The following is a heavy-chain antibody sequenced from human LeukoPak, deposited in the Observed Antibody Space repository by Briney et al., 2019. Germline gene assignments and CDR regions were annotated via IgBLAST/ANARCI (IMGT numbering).Heavy chain of an antibody. CDR1: GFTVSSNY. V-gene: IGHV3-53*01. CDR3: ARGARSCSSTSCFAYHFDY. D-gene: IGHD2-2*01. Sequence: PGGSLRLSCAASGFTVSSNYMTWVRQAPGQGLEWVSIIYIGGSTYYPDSVKGRFTISRDNSKNTVHLEMNSLRAEDTAVYYCARGARSCSSTSCFAYHFDYWGQGTPVTVSS. CDR2: IYIGGST. J-gene: IGHJ4*02.